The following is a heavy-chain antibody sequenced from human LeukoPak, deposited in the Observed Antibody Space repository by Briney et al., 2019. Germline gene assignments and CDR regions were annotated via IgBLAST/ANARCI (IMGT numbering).Heavy chain of an antibody. CDR2: MNPNSGNT. J-gene: IGHJ4*02. V-gene: IGHV1-8*01. CDR1: GYTFTTYD. CDR3: ARVAGNCGGDCYRLVY. Sequence: GASVKVSCKASGYTFTTYDINWVRQATGQGLEWMAWMNPNSGNTGYAQKFQGRVPMTRNTSISTAYMELSSLRSEDTAVYYCARVAGNCGGDCYRLVYWGQGTLVTVAS. D-gene: IGHD2-21*01.